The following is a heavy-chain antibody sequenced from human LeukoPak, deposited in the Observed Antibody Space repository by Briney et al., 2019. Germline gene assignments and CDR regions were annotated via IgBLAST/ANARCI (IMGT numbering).Heavy chain of an antibody. CDR3: AKEEKWYSSGWDVRYFDY. CDR2: ISYDGSNK. D-gene: IGHD6-19*01. J-gene: IGHJ4*02. CDR1: GFTFSSYG. V-gene: IGHV3-30*18. Sequence: GRSLRLSCAASGFTFSSYGMHWVRQAPGKGLEWVAVISYDGSNKYYADSVKGRFTISRDNSKNTLYLQMNSLRAEDTAVHYCAKEEKWYSSGWDVRYFDYWGQGTLVTVSS.